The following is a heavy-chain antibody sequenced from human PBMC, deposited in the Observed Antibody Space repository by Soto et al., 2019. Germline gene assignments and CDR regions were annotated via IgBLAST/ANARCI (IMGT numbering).Heavy chain of an antibody. CDR3: ARSDSRDGYNGIFDY. Sequence: SETLSLTCTVSGGSISSYYWSWIRQPPGKGLEWIGYIYYSGSTNYNPSLKSRVTISVDTSKNQFSLKLSSVTTADTAVYYCARSDSRDGYNGIFDYWGQGTLVTVSS. J-gene: IGHJ4*02. CDR1: GGSISSYY. V-gene: IGHV4-59*01. D-gene: IGHD5-12*01. CDR2: IYYSGST.